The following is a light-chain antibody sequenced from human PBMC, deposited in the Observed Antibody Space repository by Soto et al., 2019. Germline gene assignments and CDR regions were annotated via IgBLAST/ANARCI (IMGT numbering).Light chain of an antibody. CDR2: GAS. V-gene: IGKV3-15*01. Sequence: EIVMTQSPATLSVSPGEGATLSCRASQNIRSNLAWYQQKCGQAPMLLIYGASIRATGITARFSGSRSGTEFTRPISSLQSEDFAVYYCQHYGNWPPRYTFGQGTKLEIK. CDR1: QNIRSN. CDR3: QHYGNWPPRYT. J-gene: IGKJ2*01.